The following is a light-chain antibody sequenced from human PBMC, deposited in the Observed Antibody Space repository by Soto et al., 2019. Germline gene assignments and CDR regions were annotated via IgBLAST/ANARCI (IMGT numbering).Light chain of an antibody. CDR3: QQYNSIGDT. V-gene: IGKV1-5*01. CDR2: DAS. J-gene: IGKJ2*01. CDR1: QSISSW. Sequence: DIQMTQSPSTLSASVGDRVTITCRASQSISSWLAWYQQKPGKAPKLLIYDASSLESGVPSRFSGSVSGTEFTLTISSLQPDDFATYYCQQYNSIGDTFGQGTKLEIK.